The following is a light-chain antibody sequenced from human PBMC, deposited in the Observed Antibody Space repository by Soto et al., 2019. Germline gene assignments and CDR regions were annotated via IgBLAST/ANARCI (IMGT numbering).Light chain of an antibody. CDR3: AAWDDSLNGPV. CDR1: RSNIGTNT. J-gene: IGLJ1*01. Sequence: QSVLTQPPSASGTPGQRVTISCSGSRSNIGTNTVNWYQQLPGMAPKLLIYRSHQRPSGVPDRFSGSKSGTSASLTISGLQSEDEADYYCAAWDDSLNGPVFGTGTKVTVL. CDR2: RSH. V-gene: IGLV1-44*01.